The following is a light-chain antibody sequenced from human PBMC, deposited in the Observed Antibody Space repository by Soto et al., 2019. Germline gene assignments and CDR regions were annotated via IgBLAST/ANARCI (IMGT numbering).Light chain of an antibody. Sequence: QSVLTQPASVSGSPGQSITISCTGTSSDVGSYNLVSWYQQHPGKAPKLMIYEVGKRPSGVSNRFSGSKSGNTASLTISGLQAEDEADYYCCSYAGSSTLGVFGGGTKLTVL. CDR3: CSYAGSSTLGV. J-gene: IGLJ2*01. CDR2: EVG. CDR1: SSDVGSYNL. V-gene: IGLV2-23*02.